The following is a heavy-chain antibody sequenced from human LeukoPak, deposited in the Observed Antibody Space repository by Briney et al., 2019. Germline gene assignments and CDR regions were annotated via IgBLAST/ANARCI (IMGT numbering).Heavy chain of an antibody. V-gene: IGHV3-53*01. CDR1: GFTVSSNS. Sequence: GGSLRFSCTVSGFTVSSNSMSWVRQAPGKGLEWVSFIYSGGSTQYSDSVKGRFTISRDNSKNTLYLQMNSLRAEDTAVYYCARRAGDYSHPYDYWGQGTLVTVSS. CDR3: ARRAGDYSHPYDY. J-gene: IGHJ4*02. CDR2: IYSGGST. D-gene: IGHD3-22*01.